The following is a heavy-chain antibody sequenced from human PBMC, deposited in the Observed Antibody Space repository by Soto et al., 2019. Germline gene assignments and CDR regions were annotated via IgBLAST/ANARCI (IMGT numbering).Heavy chain of an antibody. CDR3: AGLRGYAGSPIDY. Sequence: PSETLSLTCTVSGGSIISGYWIWIRQPPGKGLEWIGYISYSGNTNYNPSLKSRVTMSVDTPKNQFSLRPSSVTTADTAVYYCAGLRGYAGSPIDYWGQGTLVTVSS. CDR1: GGSIISGY. D-gene: IGHD2-15*01. CDR2: ISYSGNT. V-gene: IGHV4-59*01. J-gene: IGHJ4*02.